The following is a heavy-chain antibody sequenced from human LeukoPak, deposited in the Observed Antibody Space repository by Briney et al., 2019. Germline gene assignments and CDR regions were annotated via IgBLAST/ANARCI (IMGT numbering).Heavy chain of an antibody. Sequence: SETLSLTCTVSGGSIGSSRYYWGWIRQPPGKGLEWIGSIYYTGNTYYNPSLKSRVAMSVDTSKNQFSLKLSSVTAADTAVFYCVRQHDSGGYFYSHFDYWGQGTLVTVSS. CDR2: IYYTGNT. CDR3: VRQHDSGGYFYSHFDY. V-gene: IGHV4-39*01. CDR1: GGSIGSSRYY. J-gene: IGHJ4*02. D-gene: IGHD3-22*01.